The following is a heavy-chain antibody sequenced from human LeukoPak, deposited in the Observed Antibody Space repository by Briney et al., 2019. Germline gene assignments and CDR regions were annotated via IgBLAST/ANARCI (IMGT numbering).Heavy chain of an antibody. D-gene: IGHD3-9*01. CDR2: IYYSGST. CDR3: ARDYRGLRYFDWPIPFDY. V-gene: IGHV4-59*01. CDR1: GGSISSYY. Sequence: SETLSLTCTVSGGSISSYYWSWIRQPPEKGLEWIGYIYYSGSTNYNPSLKSRVTISVDTSKNQFSLKLSSVTAADTAVYYCARDYRGLRYFDWPIPFDYWGQGTLVTVSS. J-gene: IGHJ4*02.